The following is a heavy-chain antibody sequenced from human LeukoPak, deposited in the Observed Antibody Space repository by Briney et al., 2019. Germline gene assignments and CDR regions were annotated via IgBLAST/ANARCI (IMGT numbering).Heavy chain of an antibody. CDR3: ARDQLSDLEDAFHI. Sequence: PGGSLRLSCAASGFMFSNHIMHWVRQAPGKGLEWVALIWYDGSNEDYADSVKGRFTISRDNSKNTLYLQMNTLRAEDTAVYYCARDQLSDLEDAFHIWGQGTRVTVSS. D-gene: IGHD2-21*02. CDR1: GFMFSNHI. CDR2: IWYDGSNE. J-gene: IGHJ3*02. V-gene: IGHV3-33*01.